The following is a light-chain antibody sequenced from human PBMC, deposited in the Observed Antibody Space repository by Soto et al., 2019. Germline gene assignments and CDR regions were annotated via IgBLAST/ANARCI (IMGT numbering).Light chain of an antibody. V-gene: IGLV2-14*01. J-gene: IGLJ1*01. CDR2: EVS. CDR1: SSDGGGYNY. Sequence: QSALTQPASVSGSPGQSITISCTGTSSDGGGYNYVSWYQQHPGKAPKVMIYEVSNRPSGVSNRVSGSKSGNTASLTISGLQAEDEADYYCSSYTSSSTLVVFGTGTQLTVL. CDR3: SSYTSSSTLVV.